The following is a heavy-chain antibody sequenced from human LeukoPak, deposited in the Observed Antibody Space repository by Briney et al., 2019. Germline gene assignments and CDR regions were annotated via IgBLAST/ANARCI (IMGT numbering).Heavy chain of an antibody. CDR2: IYTSGGS. Sequence: SDTLSLTCTVSGASISDSYWSWIRQPPGKGLEWIGYIYTSGGSVYNPSLLGRVSISADMSKNQFSLNVNSVTAADTAVYFCARHPIVFGGSSGAFDIWGQGAMVTVTS. V-gene: IGHV4-4*09. CDR1: GASISDSY. J-gene: IGHJ3*02. D-gene: IGHD3-16*01. CDR3: ARHPIVFGGSSGAFDI.